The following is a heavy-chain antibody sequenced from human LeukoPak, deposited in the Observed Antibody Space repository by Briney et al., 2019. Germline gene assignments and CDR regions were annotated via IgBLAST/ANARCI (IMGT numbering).Heavy chain of an antibody. CDR3: ARGGPSMVRGFVWFDP. Sequence: ASVKVSCKASGYTFTGYYMHWVRQAPGQGLEWMGWINPNSGGTNYAQKFQGRVTMTRDTSISTAYMELSRLRSDDTAVYYCARGGPSMVRGFVWFDPWGQGTLVTVSS. CDR1: GYTFTGYY. J-gene: IGHJ5*02. CDR2: INPNSGGT. V-gene: IGHV1-2*02. D-gene: IGHD3-10*01.